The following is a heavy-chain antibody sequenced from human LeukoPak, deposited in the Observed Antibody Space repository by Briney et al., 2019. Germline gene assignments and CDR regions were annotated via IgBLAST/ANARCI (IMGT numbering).Heavy chain of an antibody. CDR2: IYYSGST. CDR1: GGSISSYY. J-gene: IGHJ4*02. CDR3: ARDPDAAYYFDK. V-gene: IGHV4-59*01. Sequence: SETLSLTCTVSGGSISSYYWSWIRQPPGKGLEWIGYIYYSGSTNYNPSLKSRVTISVDTSKNQFSLKLSSVTAADTAVYYCARDPDAAYYFDKWGQGTLVTVSS. D-gene: IGHD6-25*01.